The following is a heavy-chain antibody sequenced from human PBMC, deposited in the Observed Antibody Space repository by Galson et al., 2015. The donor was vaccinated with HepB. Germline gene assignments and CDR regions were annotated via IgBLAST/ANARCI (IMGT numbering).Heavy chain of an antibody. V-gene: IGHV3-30-3*01. J-gene: IGHJ6*02. CDR3: ARESDYGDYGGDYYYYYGMDV. CDR2: ISYDGSNK. Sequence: SLRLSCAASGFTFSSYALHWVRQAPGKGLEWVAVISYDGSNKYYADSVKGRFTISRDNSKNTLYLQMNSLRPEDTAVYYCARESDYGDYGGDYYYYYGMDVWGQGTTVTVSS. CDR1: GFTFSSYA. D-gene: IGHD4-17*01.